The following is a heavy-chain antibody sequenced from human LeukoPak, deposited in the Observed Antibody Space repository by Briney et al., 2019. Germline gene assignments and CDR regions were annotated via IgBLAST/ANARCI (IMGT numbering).Heavy chain of an antibody. CDR1: GGTFSSYT. J-gene: IGHJ4*02. V-gene: IGHV1-69*04. CDR3: ARDESCSTATCLSFFDY. CDR2: IIPILGLA. D-gene: IGHD2-2*01. Sequence: SVKVSCKASGGTFSSYTISWVRQAPGQGLEWMGRIIPILGLANYAQKFQGRVMITADRSTSTAYMELSSLRSEDTAVYYCARDESCSTATCLSFFDYWGQGTLVTVSS.